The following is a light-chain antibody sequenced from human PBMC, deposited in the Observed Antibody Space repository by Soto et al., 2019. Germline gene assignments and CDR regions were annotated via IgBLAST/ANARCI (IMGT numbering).Light chain of an antibody. CDR1: SSDVGGYTY. CDR3: SSYTRSSTLEV. J-gene: IGLJ1*01. Sequence: QSALTQPASVSGSPGQSITISCTGTSSDVGGYTYVSWYQQHPGKAPKLMIYDVSNRPSGVSNRFSGSKSGNTASLTISGLPAEDEADYYCSSYTRSSTLEVFGTGTKVTVL. CDR2: DVS. V-gene: IGLV2-14*01.